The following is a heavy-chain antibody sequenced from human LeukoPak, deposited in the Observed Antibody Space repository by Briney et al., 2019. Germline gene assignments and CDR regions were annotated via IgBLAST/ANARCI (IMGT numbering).Heavy chain of an antibody. V-gene: IGHV3-48*02. D-gene: IGHD5-18*01. CDR3: ARAFGYSYGYAFDY. CDR1: GFTFSSYS. Sequence: PGGSLRLSCAASGFTFSSYSMNWVRQAPGKGLEWISYISSSSSTIYFADSVKGRFTISRDNAENSLYLQMNSLRDEDTAVYYCARAFGYSYGYAFDYWGQGTLVTVSS. J-gene: IGHJ4*02. CDR2: ISSSSSTI.